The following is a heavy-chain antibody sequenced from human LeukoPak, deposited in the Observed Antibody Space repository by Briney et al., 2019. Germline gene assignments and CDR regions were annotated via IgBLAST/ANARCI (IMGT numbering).Heavy chain of an antibody. CDR1: GYPLSGSD. V-gene: IGHV3-30*18. CDR3: AKTTGGWPAFFDH. J-gene: IGHJ4*02. Sequence: GRSLRLSCAASGYPLSGSDIHWVRQAPGKGREWVAFVSHEGSSQLIAESVKGRFGIYRANPQSRSYLQMNGLRPDDTAVYYCAKTTGGWPAFFDHWGQGPLVAVS. CDR2: VSHEGSSQ. D-gene: IGHD6-19*01.